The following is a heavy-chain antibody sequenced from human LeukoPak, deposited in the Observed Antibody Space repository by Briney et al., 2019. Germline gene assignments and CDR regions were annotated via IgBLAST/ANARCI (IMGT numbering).Heavy chain of an antibody. V-gene: IGHV4-34*01. CDR1: GGSFTTYY. CDR2: ITHSGSP. D-gene: IGHD2-15*01. J-gene: IGHJ4*02. Sequence: ASETLSLTCAVYGGSFTTYYWSWIRQPPGKGLEWIGEITHSGSPNYNPSLKSRVTISVDTSKNQFSLKLSSVTAADTAVYYCARGGGYCSGGSCYSLDYFDYWGQGTLVTVSS. CDR3: ARGGGYCSGGSCYSLDYFDY.